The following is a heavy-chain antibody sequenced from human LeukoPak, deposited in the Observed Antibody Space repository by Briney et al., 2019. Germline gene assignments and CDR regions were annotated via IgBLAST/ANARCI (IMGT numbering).Heavy chain of an antibody. D-gene: IGHD5-24*01. CDR2: INWNGGNT. V-gene: IGHV3-20*04. CDR3: ARDRGWLQYIDY. J-gene: IGHJ4*02. Sequence: GGSRRLSCAAAGFTFGDYGMRWVRQAPGEGLEWVSSINWNGGNTAYADSVKGRFTISRHTAKDSLYLQLNSLRAEDTALYYCARDRGWLQYIDYWGQGTLVTVSS. CDR1: GFTFGDYG.